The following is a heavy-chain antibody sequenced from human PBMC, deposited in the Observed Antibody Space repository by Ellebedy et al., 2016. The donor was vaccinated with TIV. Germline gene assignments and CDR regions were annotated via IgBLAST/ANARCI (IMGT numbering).Heavy chain of an antibody. J-gene: IGHJ5*02. Sequence: AASVKVSCKTSGHMFTRYFMHWVRQAPGQGLEWMGLVNPGGGTTTSAQQFQGRVTMTWDTSTSTVYMELRSLRSEDTAVYFCARLWGGRDGYNLGQSWFDPWGQGTLVTVSS. CDR1: GHMFTRYF. CDR3: ARLWGGRDGYNLGQSWFDP. V-gene: IGHV1-46*01. CDR2: VNPGGGTT. D-gene: IGHD5-24*01.